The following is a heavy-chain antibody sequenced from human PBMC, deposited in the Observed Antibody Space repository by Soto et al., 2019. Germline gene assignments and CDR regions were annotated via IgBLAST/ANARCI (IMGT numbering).Heavy chain of an antibody. CDR2: IVGGGGRT. D-gene: IGHD5-12*01. Sequence: GGPRKLSCEPLGFTLRTKPWGWVRRPQGRGLNWFSVIVGGGGRTYKPDSVKARFTISRDNSKNTLYLQMNSLRAEDTAVYYCLSRWLQLTGPTVQVYYFDYWGQGTLVTVSS. V-gene: IGHV3-23*01. CDR1: GFTLRTKP. CDR3: LSRWLQLTGPTVQVYYFDY. J-gene: IGHJ4*02.